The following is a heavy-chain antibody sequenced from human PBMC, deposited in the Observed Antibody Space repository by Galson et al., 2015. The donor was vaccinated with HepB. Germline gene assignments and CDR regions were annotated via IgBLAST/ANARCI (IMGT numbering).Heavy chain of an antibody. J-gene: IGHJ6*02. V-gene: IGHV3-30*18. D-gene: IGHD3-10*01. Sequence: SLRLSCAASGFTFSSYGMHWVRQAPGKGLEWVAVISYDGSNKYYADSVKGRFTISRDNSKNTLYLQMNSLRAEDTAVYYCAKDSQRPLLWSSGDMDVWGQGTTVTVSS. CDR3: AKDSQRPLLWSSGDMDV. CDR1: GFTFSSYG. CDR2: ISYDGSNK.